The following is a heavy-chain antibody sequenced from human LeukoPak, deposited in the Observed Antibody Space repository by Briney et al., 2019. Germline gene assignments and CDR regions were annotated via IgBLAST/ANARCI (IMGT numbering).Heavy chain of an antibody. CDR1: GGSISSYF. CDR2: IYASGST. CDR3: ATESRIGSDF. V-gene: IGHV4-4*07. Sequence: SETLSLTCTVSGGSISSYFWTWIRQPAGKGLEWIGRIYASGSTNYNPSFKSRVTMSLDKSKNQFSLSLSSVTAAGTAIYYCATESRIGSDFWGQGTQVTVSS. D-gene: IGHD2-15*01. J-gene: IGHJ4*02.